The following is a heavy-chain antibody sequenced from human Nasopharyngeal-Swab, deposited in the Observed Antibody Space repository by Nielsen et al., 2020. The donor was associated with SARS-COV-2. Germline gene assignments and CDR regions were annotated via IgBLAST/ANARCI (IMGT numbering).Heavy chain of an antibody. J-gene: IGHJ3*02. CDR1: GGTFSSYA. Sequence: SVKVSCKASGGTFSSYAICWVRQAPGQGLEWMGGIIPILGIANYAQKFQGRVTITADKSTSTAYMELSSLRSEDTAVYYCASRRQVGANHHAFDIWGQGTMVTVSS. D-gene: IGHD1-26*01. V-gene: IGHV1-69*10. CDR2: IIPILGIA. CDR3: ASRRQVGANHHAFDI.